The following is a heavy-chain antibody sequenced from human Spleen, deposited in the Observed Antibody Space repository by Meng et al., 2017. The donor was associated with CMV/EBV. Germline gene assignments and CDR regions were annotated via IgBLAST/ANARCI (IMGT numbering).Heavy chain of an antibody. Sequence: GESLKISCAASGFTFSSYWMHWVRQAPGKGLVWVSRINSDGSSTSYADSVKGRFTISRDNAKNTLYLQMDSLKNEDTAVYYCTPGLLVGATTWGQGILVTVSS. CDR3: TPGLLVGATT. CDR1: GFTFSSYW. D-gene: IGHD1-26*01. J-gene: IGHJ5*02. V-gene: IGHV3-74*01. CDR2: INSDGSST.